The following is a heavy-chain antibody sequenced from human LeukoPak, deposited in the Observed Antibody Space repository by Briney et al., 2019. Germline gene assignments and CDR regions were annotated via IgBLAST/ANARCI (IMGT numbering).Heavy chain of an antibody. J-gene: IGHJ5*02. CDR3: ARSDSSWFDP. Sequence: EASVKVSCKASGGTFSSYAISWVRQAPGQGLEWMGGIIPIFGTANYAQKFQGRVTITADESTSTAYMELSSLRSEDTAVYYCARSDSSWFDPWGQGTLVTVSS. D-gene: IGHD3/OR15-3a*01. V-gene: IGHV1-69*13. CDR1: GGTFSSYA. CDR2: IIPIFGTA.